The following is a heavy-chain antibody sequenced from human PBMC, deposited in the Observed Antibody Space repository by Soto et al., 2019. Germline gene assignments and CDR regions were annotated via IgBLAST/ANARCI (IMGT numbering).Heavy chain of an antibody. CDR1: GFTFSSYG. CDR3: AKETSY. Sequence: GGALRLSCAASGFTFSSYGMHWVRQAPGKGLEWVAVISYDGSNKYYADSVKGRFTISRDNSKNTLYLQMNSPRAEDTAVYYCAKETSYWGQGTLVTVSS. J-gene: IGHJ4*02. V-gene: IGHV3-30*18. CDR2: ISYDGSNK.